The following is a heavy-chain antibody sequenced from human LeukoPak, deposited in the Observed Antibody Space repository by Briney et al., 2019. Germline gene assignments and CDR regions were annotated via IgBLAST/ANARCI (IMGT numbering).Heavy chain of an antibody. CDR1: GGSFSGYY. J-gene: IGHJ6*03. Sequence: SETLSLTCAVYGGSFSGYYWSWIRQPPGKGLEWIGEINHSGSTNYNPSLKSRVTISVATSKNQFSLKLSSVTAADTAVYYWAREGGYYYYYMDVWGKGTTVTVSS. CDR3: AREGGYYYYYMDV. CDR2: INHSGST. D-gene: IGHD3-16*01. V-gene: IGHV4-34*01.